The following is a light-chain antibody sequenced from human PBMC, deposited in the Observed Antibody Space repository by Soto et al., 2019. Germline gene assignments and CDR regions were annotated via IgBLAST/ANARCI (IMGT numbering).Light chain of an antibody. CDR2: DAS. V-gene: IGKV1-39*01. J-gene: IGKJ1*01. Sequence: IEVTQSPSSLAASLGDRVTITCRASQTIGTYVNWYRQKSGAAPELLIYDASTLQSGVPSRFRGGASGTDFTLTISSLQLDDFETYYCQKSYNTPLTFGQGTKVDIK. CDR3: QKSYNTPLT. CDR1: QTIGTY.